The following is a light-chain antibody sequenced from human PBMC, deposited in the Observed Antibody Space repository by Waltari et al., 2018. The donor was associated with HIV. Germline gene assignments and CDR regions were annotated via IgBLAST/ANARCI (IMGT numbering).Light chain of an antibody. CDR2: MND. CDR3: AAWDASLSRWV. J-gene: IGLJ3*02. V-gene: IGLV1-47*01. CDR1: RSNIGSNP. Sequence: QSVLTQPPSASGTPGQRVTISCTGSRSNIGSNPVSWFQHLPGTAPKLLIYMNDQRPSGVPDRFSGSKSGTSASLAIRVLRSEDEAHYYCAAWDASLSRWVFGGGTKLTVL.